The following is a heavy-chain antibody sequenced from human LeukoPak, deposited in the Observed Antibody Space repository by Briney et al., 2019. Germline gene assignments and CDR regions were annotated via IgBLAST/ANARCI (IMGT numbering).Heavy chain of an antibody. V-gene: IGHV3-30*18. CDR3: AKTKTTVVTSTGDY. Sequence: PGGSLRLSCAASGFTFSSYAMHWVRQAPGKGLEWVAVISSDESNKYYVDSVKGRFTISRDNSKNTLYLQMNSLRAEDTAVYYCAKTKTTVVTSTGDYWGQGTLVTASS. CDR2: ISSDESNK. CDR1: GFTFSSYA. J-gene: IGHJ4*02. D-gene: IGHD4-23*01.